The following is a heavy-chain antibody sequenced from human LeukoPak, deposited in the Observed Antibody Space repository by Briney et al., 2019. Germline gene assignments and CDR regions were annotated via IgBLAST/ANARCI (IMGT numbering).Heavy chain of an antibody. Sequence: SETLSLTCTVSGGSISSSNYYWGWIRQPPGKGLEWIGSIYYSGSTYYNPSLKSRVTISVDTSKNQFSLKLSSVTAADTAVYYCARGRGGCQEYWGQETLVTVSS. V-gene: IGHV4-39*07. J-gene: IGHJ4*02. CDR1: GGSISSSNYY. CDR2: IYYSGST. D-gene: IGHD6-25*01. CDR3: ARGRGGCQEY.